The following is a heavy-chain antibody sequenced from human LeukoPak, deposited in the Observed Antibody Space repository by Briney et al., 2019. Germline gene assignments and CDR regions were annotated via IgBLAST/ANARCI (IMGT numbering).Heavy chain of an antibody. V-gene: IGHV3-7*01. J-gene: IGHJ2*01. CDR1: GFTFSSYA. CDR3: ARERSRYSDL. CDR2: IKQDGSEK. Sequence: GGSLRLSCAASGFTFSSYAMSWVRQAPGKGLEWVANIKQDGSEKYYVDSVKGRFTISRDNAKNSLYLQMNSLRAEDTAVYYCARERSRYSDLWGRGTLVTVSS. D-gene: IGHD1-26*01.